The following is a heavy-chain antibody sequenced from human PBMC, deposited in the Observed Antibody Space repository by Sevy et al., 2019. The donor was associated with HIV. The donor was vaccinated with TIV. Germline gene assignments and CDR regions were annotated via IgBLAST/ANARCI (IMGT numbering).Heavy chain of an antibody. V-gene: IGHV1-2*02. CDR3: SKSERQRDGGPLYFHFHYMDV. D-gene: IGHD5-18*01. CDR1: GYPFTGHY. CDR2: INPNSGVP. J-gene: IGHJ6*03. Sequence: ASVKVSCKASGYPFTGHYMHWVRQAPGQGLEWMGWINPNSGVPNYSQKFKDRVVMTTDTSTNTAYMELTSLTSDDTAVYYCSKSERQRDGGPLYFHFHYMDVWGIGTTVTVSS.